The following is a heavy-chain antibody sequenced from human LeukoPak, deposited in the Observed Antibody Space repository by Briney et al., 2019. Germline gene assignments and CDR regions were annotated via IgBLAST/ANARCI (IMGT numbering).Heavy chain of an antibody. D-gene: IGHD3-10*01. J-gene: IGHJ4*02. CDR2: ISSSGSTI. Sequence: PGGSLRLSCAASGFTFSSYEMNWVRQAPGKGLEWVSYISSSGSTIYYADSVKGRFTISRDNAKNSLYLQMNSLRAEDTAVYYCATDLEYFGFKYWGQGTLVTVSS. V-gene: IGHV3-48*03. CDR1: GFTFSSYE. CDR3: ATDLEYFGFKY.